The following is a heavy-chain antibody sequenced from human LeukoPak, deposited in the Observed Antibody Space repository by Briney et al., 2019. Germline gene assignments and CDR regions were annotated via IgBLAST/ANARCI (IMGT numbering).Heavy chain of an antibody. CDR2: IWYDGSNK. J-gene: IGHJ4*02. Sequence: GGSLILSCAASGFTFSSYDMHWVRQAPGKGLEWVALIWYDGSNKYYADSVKGRFTTSRDNSRNTLYLQMNSLRAEDTAVYYCARDRSGTFDYWGQGTLVTVSS. V-gene: IGHV3-33*01. D-gene: IGHD2-15*01. CDR1: GFTFSSYD. CDR3: ARDRSGTFDY.